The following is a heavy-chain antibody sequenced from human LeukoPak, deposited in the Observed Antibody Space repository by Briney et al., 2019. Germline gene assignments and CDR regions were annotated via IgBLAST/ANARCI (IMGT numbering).Heavy chain of an antibody. D-gene: IGHD3-22*01. J-gene: IGHJ4*02. CDR3: ARPNYYYDSNGYYRYYFDY. Sequence: GESLKISCEASGYTFSNYWIGWVRQMPGKGLEWMGIIYPDDSDTKYSPSFQGQVTISADKSISTAYLQWSSLKASDTAMYYCARPNYYYDSNGYYRYYFDYWGQGTLVTVSS. CDR2: IYPDDSDT. V-gene: IGHV5-51*01. CDR1: GYTFSNYW.